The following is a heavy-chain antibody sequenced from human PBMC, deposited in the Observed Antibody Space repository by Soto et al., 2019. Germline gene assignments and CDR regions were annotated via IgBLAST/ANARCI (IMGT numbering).Heavy chain of an antibody. J-gene: IGHJ6*01. V-gene: IGHV5-51*01. CDR1: GYIFVNYW. CDR3: ARYPTLTDYFYYGMDV. D-gene: IGHD4-17*01. Sequence: GESLKISCKGSGYIFVNYWSVWVRQIPGKGLEWMGIIYPGDSDTRYSPSFQGQVTLSADRSSNTAYLQWSSLKASDTAMYYCARYPTLTDYFYYGMDVWGQGTTVTVSS. CDR2: IYPGDSDT.